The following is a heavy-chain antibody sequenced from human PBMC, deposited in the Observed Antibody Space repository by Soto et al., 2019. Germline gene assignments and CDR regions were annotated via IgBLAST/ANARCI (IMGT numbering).Heavy chain of an antibody. V-gene: IGHV3-23*01. J-gene: IGHJ6*03. CDR1: GFTFSSYA. CDR3: AKDDLSSKHIDMDV. Sequence: PGGALSLSCAASGFTFSSYAMSWVRRAAGKGLEWVSAIRGSGGSTYYADSVKGRFTISRDKSKNTRYLQVNSQRAEDTAVYYCAKDDLSSKHIDMDVWGKGTTVTVSS. CDR2: IRGSGGST.